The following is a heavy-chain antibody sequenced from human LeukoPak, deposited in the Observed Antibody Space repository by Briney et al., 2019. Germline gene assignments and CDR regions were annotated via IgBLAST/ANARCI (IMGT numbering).Heavy chain of an antibody. CDR2: INHSGST. V-gene: IGHV4-34*01. CDR1: GGSFSGYY. CDR3: ATADYGDYEYY. D-gene: IGHD4-17*01. J-gene: IGHJ4*02. Sequence: SETLSLTCGVCGGSFSGYYWSWTRQPPGKGLEWIGEINHSGSTNYNPSLKSRVTISVDTSKNQFSLKLSSVTAADTAVYYCATADYGDYEYYWGEGTLVTVSS.